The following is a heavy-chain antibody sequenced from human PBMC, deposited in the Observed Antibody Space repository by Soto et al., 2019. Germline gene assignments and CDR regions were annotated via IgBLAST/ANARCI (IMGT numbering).Heavy chain of an antibody. D-gene: IGHD2-21*02. CDR1: VASVRSYT. V-gene: IGHV4-4*07. J-gene: IGHJ4*02. CDR3: ARDGMTTGDT. CDR2: VFSSVSA. Sequence: PSETLSLTCIVSVASVRSYTWSWVRQPANKGLEWIGRVFSSVSATYNPSLKSRVSISMDTPENRISLKLDSVTAADAGVYFCARDGMTTGDTWGPGTLVTVSS.